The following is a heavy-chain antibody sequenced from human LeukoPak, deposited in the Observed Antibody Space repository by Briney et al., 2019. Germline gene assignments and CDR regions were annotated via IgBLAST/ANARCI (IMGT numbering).Heavy chain of an antibody. D-gene: IGHD2/OR15-2a*01. V-gene: IGHV3-21*01. Sequence: GGSLRLSCAASGFTFSSYSMNWVRQAPGKGLEWVSSISSSSSYIYYADSVKGRFTISRDNAKNSLYLQMNSLRAEDTAVYYCARDFHSMSALDIWGQGTMVTVSS. CDR2: ISSSSSYI. J-gene: IGHJ3*02. CDR1: GFTFSSYS. CDR3: ARDFHSMSALDI.